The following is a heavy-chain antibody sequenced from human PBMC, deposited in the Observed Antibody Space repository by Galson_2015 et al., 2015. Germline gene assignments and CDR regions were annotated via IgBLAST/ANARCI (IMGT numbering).Heavy chain of an antibody. CDR3: ATSPGVY. CDR1: GDSIRSYY. J-gene: IGHJ4*02. CDR2: IFHSGTS. V-gene: IGHV4-59*01. D-gene: IGHD1-14*01. Sequence: ETLSLTCSVSGDSIRSYYWSWIRQAPGKGLEWIGDIFHSGTSYYNPSLKSRVTLSVDTSRNYFSLRLRSVTAADTAVYYCATSPGVYWGQGTLVTVSS.